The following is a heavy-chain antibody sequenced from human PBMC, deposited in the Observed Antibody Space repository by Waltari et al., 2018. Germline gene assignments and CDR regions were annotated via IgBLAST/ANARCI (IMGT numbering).Heavy chain of an antibody. Sequence: QVQLQESGPGLVRPSEPLSLTCAVSGYSISSGYFWGWPRQPPGKGLEWIATIYHVGTTYYNPSLKSRVTISVDTSKNQFSLKLTSVTAADTAVYHCARLNWGSGWFDPWGQGTLVTVSS. CDR2: IYHVGTT. CDR3: ARLNWGSGWFDP. D-gene: IGHD7-27*01. V-gene: IGHV4-38-2*01. CDR1: GYSISSGYF. J-gene: IGHJ5*02.